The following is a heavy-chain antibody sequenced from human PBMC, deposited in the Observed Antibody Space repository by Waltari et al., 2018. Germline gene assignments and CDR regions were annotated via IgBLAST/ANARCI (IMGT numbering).Heavy chain of an antibody. D-gene: IGHD3-3*01. CDR3: TRGGNYDFWSHSPFVDP. Sequence: QVQLQQWGAGLLKPSETLSLTCSVSGASFSAYYWGWVRHVPGKVLEWIGQIRHPGNTNYNTSLKSRVAISVDTSRNQFSLNLFSVTTADTALYFCTRGGNYDFWSHSPFVDPWGQVTQVTVSS. J-gene: IGHJ5*02. CDR2: IRHPGNT. CDR1: GASFSAYY. V-gene: IGHV4-34*01.